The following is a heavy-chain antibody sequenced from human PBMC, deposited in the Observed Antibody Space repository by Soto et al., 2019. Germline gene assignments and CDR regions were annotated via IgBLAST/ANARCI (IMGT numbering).Heavy chain of an antibody. D-gene: IGHD6-19*01. V-gene: IGHV3-23*01. CDR1: GFMFSTTD. J-gene: IGHJ4*02. CDR3: VKNSGWFNY. Sequence: GGSLRLSCAASGFMFSTTDMSWVRQAPGKGLEWVTTIEGSGTITYYADSVRGRFTISRDNSKNTVYLQMDSLTADDTAVYYCVKNSGWFNYWGQGTPVTVSS. CDR2: IEGSGTIT.